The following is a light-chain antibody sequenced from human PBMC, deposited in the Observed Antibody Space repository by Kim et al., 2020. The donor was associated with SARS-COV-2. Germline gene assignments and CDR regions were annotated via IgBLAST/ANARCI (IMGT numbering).Light chain of an antibody. CDR3: QQRRHWPPIT. CDR2: DAS. Sequence: LSPGERATLSCRASQSLDSYLAWYQQKPGQAPRLLIYDASKRATDIPARFSGSGSGTDFTLTISSLEPEDFAVYYCQQRRHWPPITFGQGTRLEIK. V-gene: IGKV3-11*01. J-gene: IGKJ5*01. CDR1: QSLDSY.